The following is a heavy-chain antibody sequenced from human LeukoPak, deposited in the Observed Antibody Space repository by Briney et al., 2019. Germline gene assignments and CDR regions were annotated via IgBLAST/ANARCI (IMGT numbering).Heavy chain of an antibody. CDR2: ISAYNGNT. D-gene: IGHD3-22*01. CDR3: ARVLYYDSSGYFKTGPPNAFDI. CDR1: GYTFTSYG. J-gene: IGHJ3*02. Sequence: WASVKVSCKASGYTFTSYGISWVRQAPGQGLEWMGWISAYNGNTNYAQKLQGRVTMTTDTSTSTAYMELRSLRSDDTAVYYCARVLYYDSSGYFKTGPPNAFDIWGQGTMVTVSS. V-gene: IGHV1-18*01.